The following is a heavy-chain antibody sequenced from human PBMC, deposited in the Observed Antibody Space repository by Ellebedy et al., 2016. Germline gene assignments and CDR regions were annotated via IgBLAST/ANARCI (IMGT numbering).Heavy chain of an antibody. J-gene: IGHJ4*02. V-gene: IGHV3-23*01. Sequence: GESLKISXAASGFSFNTFFMSWVRHSPWRGLEWVSTISAGSDTTRFADSVKGRFTISRDNSRDTLYLQMNSLRAEDTAVYYCYYGHYSASWGQGTLVTVSS. D-gene: IGHD4-17*01. CDR3: YYGHYSAS. CDR2: ISAGSDTT. CDR1: GFSFNTFF.